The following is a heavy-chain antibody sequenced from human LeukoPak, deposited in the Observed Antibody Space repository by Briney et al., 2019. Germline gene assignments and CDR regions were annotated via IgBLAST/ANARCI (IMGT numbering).Heavy chain of an antibody. V-gene: IGHV1-18*01. Sequence: ASVKVSCKASGYTFTSYGISWVRQAPGQGLEWMGWISAYNGNTNYAQKLQGRVTMTTDTSTSTAYMELRSLRSDDTAVYYCARKNGDVCRYCSSTEFGPWGQGTLVTVSS. CDR2: ISAYNGNT. D-gene: IGHD2-2*01. J-gene: IGHJ5*02. CDR1: GYTFTSYG. CDR3: ARKNGDVCRYCSSTEFGP.